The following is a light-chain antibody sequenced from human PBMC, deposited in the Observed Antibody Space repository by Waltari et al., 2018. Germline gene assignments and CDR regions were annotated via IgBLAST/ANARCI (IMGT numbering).Light chain of an antibody. CDR1: SSDVGGYNY. Sequence: QSALTQPASVSGSPGQSITISCTGTSSDVGGYNYVSWYQQHPGKAPKLMIYDVSKRPSGVSNRFSGSKYGNTASLTISGLQAEDEADYYCSSYTSSSTPVVFGGGTKLTVL. J-gene: IGLJ2*01. V-gene: IGLV2-14*01. CDR2: DVS. CDR3: SSYTSSSTPVV.